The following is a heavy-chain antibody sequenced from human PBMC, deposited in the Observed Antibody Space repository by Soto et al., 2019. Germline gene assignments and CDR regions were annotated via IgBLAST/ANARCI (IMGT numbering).Heavy chain of an antibody. CDR2: IYSGGST. J-gene: IGHJ1*01. D-gene: IGHD3-10*01. V-gene: IGHV3-66*01. Sequence: EVQLVESGGGLVQPGGSLRLSCAASGFTVSSNYMSWVRQAPGKGLEWVSVIYSGGSTYYADSVKGRFTISRDNSKNTLDLQMNSLRAEDTAVYYSGLWFGELFDGWGQGTLVTVSS. CDR1: GFTVSSNY. CDR3: GLWFGELFDG.